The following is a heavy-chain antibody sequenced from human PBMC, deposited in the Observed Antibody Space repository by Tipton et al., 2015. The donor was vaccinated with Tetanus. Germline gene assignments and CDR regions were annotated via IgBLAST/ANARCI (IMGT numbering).Heavy chain of an antibody. D-gene: IGHD3-22*01. Sequence: TLSLTCTVSGGSISSYYWSWIRQPPGKGLEWIGYIYYSGSTNYNPSLKSRVTISVDTSKNQFSLKLSSVTAADTAVYYCARDQGVGSSGYGLWGQGTLVTVSS. CDR1: GGSISSYY. V-gene: IGHV4-59*01. CDR2: IYYSGST. CDR3: ARDQGVGSSGYGL. J-gene: IGHJ4*02.